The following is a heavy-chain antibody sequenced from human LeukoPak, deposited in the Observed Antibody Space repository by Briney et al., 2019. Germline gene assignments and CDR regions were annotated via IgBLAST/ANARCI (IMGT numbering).Heavy chain of an antibody. J-gene: IGHJ4*02. V-gene: IGHV1-8*01. CDR2: MNPNSGNT. CDR1: GDTFTSYD. Sequence: ASVKVSCKASGDTFTSYDINWVRQATGQGLEWMGWMNPNSGNTGYAQKFQGRVTMTRNTSISTAYMELSSLRSEDTAVHYCARVGIAAAYQDYWGQGTLVTVSS. CDR3: ARVGIAAAYQDY. D-gene: IGHD6-13*01.